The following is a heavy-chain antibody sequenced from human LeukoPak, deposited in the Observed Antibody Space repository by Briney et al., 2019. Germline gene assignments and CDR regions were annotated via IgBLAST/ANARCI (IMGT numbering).Heavy chain of an antibody. V-gene: IGHV1-69*13. CDR1: GGTFSSYA. Sequence: SLKVSCKAAGGTFSSYAITLVRHAPGHGREWMGGIIPIIGTASYAQKFQGRVTITADESASMAYMELSSLRSEDTAVYYCARGSTEKRITDYWGQGTLVTVSS. D-gene: IGHD3-10*01. CDR2: IIPIIGTA. J-gene: IGHJ4*02. CDR3: ARGSTEKRITDY.